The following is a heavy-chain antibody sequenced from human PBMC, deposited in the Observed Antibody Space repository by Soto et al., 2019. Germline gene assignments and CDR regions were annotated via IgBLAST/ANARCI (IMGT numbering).Heavy chain of an antibody. J-gene: IGHJ4*02. V-gene: IGHV3-11*06. D-gene: IGHD3-16*02. CDR1: GFTFSSYY. CDR3: ARAGGYLVYAVYFDY. CDR2: ISSSSSYT. Sequence: PGGSLSLSCAACGFTFSSYYISWIRQAPGKGLEWVSYISSSSSYTNYADSVKGRFTISRDSAKNSLYLQMNSLRAEDTAVYYSARAGGYLVYAVYFDYWGPGTLVTVSS.